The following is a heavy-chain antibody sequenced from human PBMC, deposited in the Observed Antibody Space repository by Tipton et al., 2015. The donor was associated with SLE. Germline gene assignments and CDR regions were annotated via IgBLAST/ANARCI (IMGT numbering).Heavy chain of an antibody. D-gene: IGHD5-24*01. CDR3: ARVPAGARMAEESY. CDR1: GGSISSGSYY. CDR2: IYTSGGT. V-gene: IGHV4-61*02. J-gene: IGHJ4*02. Sequence: TLSLTCTVSGGSISSGSYYWSWIRQPAGNGLEWIGRIYTSGGTNYNPSLKSRVTISVDTSKNQFSLKLRSVTAADTAVYYCARVPAGARMAEESYWGQGTLVTVSS.